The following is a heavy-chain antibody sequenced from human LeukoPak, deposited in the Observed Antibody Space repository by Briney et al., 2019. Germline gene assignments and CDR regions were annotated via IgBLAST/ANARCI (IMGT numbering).Heavy chain of an antibody. J-gene: IGHJ4*02. CDR1: GYTFTSYY. CDR3: ARVSLAAAVDY. Sequence: GASVKVSCKVSGYTFTSYYMHWVRQAPGQGLEWMGIINPSGGSTSYAQKFQGRVTMTRDTSTSTVYMELSSLRPEDTAVYYCARVSLAAAVDYWGQGTLVTVSS. CDR2: INPSGGST. D-gene: IGHD6-13*01. V-gene: IGHV1-46*01.